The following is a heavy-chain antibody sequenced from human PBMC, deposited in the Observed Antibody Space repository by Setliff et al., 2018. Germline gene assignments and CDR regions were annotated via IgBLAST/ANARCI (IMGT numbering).Heavy chain of an antibody. D-gene: IGHD2-15*01. Sequence: GASVKVSCKASGGTFSSYGITWVRQAPGQGLEWMGGTIPMFGTTNYARKFQGRVTITADESTITAYMELSSLRSEDTAVYYCARVRDCSGGICHRGFHHYMDVWGKGTTVTVSS. CDR1: GGTFSSYG. V-gene: IGHV1-69*13. J-gene: IGHJ6*03. CDR3: ARVRDCSGGICHRGFHHYMDV. CDR2: TIPMFGTT.